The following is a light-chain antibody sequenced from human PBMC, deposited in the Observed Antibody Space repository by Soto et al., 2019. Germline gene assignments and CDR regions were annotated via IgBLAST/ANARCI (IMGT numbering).Light chain of an antibody. CDR2: DVS. J-gene: IGLJ2*01. CDR3: SSYTSSSTLDVV. Sequence: QSALTQPASVSGSPGQSITISCTGTSSDVGGYNYVSWYQQHPGKAPKLTIYDVSSRPSGISNRFSGSKSGNTASLTISGLQAEDEADYYCSSYTSSSTLDVVFGGGTKLTVL. CDR1: SSDVGGYNY. V-gene: IGLV2-14*01.